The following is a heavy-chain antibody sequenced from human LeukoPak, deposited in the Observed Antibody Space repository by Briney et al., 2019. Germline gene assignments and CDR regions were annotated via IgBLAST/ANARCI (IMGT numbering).Heavy chain of an antibody. Sequence: PGRSLRLSCAASGFTFSSYNFHWLRQAPGKGLEWLTVISYDGSYTSYGASVKGRFTVSRDNSQNTLYLQMNGLRAEDTALYYCARDHSAMPSYWGQGTPVTVSS. CDR2: ISYDGSYT. J-gene: IGHJ4*02. V-gene: IGHV3-30*03. CDR1: GFTFSSYN. D-gene: IGHD2-2*01. CDR3: ARDHSAMPSY.